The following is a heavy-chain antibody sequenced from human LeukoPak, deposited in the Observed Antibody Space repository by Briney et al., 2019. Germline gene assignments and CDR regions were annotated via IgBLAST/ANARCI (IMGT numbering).Heavy chain of an antibody. J-gene: IGHJ4*02. Sequence: ASVKVSCKASGYTFTSYYMHWVRQAPGQGLEWMGLINPSGSSTSYAQKFQGRVTMTRDTSKNQFSLKLSSVTAADTAVYYCARLGRGITYYDYVWGSYRYGQRPCYFDYWGQGTLVTVSS. CDR2: INPSGSST. V-gene: IGHV1-46*01. CDR1: GYTFTSYY. CDR3: ARLGRGITYYDYVWGSYRYGQRPCYFDY. D-gene: IGHD3-16*02.